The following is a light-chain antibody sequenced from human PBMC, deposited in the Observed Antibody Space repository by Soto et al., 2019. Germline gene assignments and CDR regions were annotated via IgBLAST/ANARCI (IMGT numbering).Light chain of an antibody. CDR3: QQRSNWQIT. Sequence: EIVLTQSPATPSLSPGERATLSCRASQSVSSYLAWYQQKPGQAPRLLIYDASNRATGIPARFSGSGSGTDFTLTISSLEPGDFAVYYCQQRSNWQITFGQGTRLEIK. V-gene: IGKV3-11*01. CDR2: DAS. CDR1: QSVSSY. J-gene: IGKJ5*01.